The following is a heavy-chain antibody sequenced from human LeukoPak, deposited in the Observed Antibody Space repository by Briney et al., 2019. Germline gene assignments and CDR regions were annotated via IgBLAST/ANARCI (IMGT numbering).Heavy chain of an antibody. CDR1: GFTFSRYW. CDR2: INSDGSST. J-gene: IGHJ5*02. D-gene: IGHD3-22*01. V-gene: IGHV3-74*01. CDR3: ASSSGGFNWFDP. Sequence: QAGGSLRLSCAASGFTFSRYWMHWVRQAPGKGLVWVSRINSDGSSTNYADSVKGRFTISRDNAKNTLYLQMNSLRVEDRAVYYCASSSGGFNWFDPWGQGTLVTVSS.